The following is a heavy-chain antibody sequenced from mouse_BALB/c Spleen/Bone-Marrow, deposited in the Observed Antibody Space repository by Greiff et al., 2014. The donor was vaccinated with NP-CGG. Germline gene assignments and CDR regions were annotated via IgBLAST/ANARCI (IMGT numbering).Heavy chain of an antibody. Sequence: VQLQQSGPEQVKPGALVKISCKASGYTFTNFDISWVQQRPGQGLEWIGWIYPGDGTTKYTEKFKGKASLTTDKSSSTAYMQLNSLTSDNSAVYFCARGGYFGNAFAYWGQGTLVSVSA. J-gene: IGHJ3*01. D-gene: IGHD2-1*01. CDR3: ARGGYFGNAFAY. CDR1: GYTFTNFD. CDR2: IYPGDGTT. V-gene: IGHV1S56*01.